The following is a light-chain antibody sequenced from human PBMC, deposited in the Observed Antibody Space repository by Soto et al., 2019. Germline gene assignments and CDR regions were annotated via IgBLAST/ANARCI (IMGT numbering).Light chain of an antibody. V-gene: IGLV1-40*01. Sequence: QSVLTQPPSVSGAPGQRVTISCTGSSSNIGAGYHVHWYQQLPGTAPKLLIYDHDNRPSGVPDRFPGSKSDTSASLAITGLQAEDEADYYCQSYDSSLSGSVFGGGTQLTVL. CDR2: DHD. CDR3: QSYDSSLSGSV. CDR1: SSNIGAGYH. J-gene: IGLJ2*01.